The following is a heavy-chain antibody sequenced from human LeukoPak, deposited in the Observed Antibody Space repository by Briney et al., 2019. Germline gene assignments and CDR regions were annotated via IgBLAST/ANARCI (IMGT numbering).Heavy chain of an antibody. J-gene: IGHJ5*02. CDR1: GGSISSYY. D-gene: IGHD3-10*01. Sequence: SETLSLTCTVSGGSISSYYWSWIRQPAGKGLEWIGRIYTSGSTNYNPSLKSRVTMSVDTSKNQFSLKLSSVAAADTAVYYCASGTYYYGSGSYFTWGQGTLVTVSS. CDR2: IYTSGST. V-gene: IGHV4-4*07. CDR3: ASGTYYYGSGSYFT.